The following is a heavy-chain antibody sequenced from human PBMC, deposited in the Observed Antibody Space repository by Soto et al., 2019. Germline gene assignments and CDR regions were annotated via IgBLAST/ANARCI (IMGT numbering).Heavy chain of an antibody. J-gene: IGHJ2*01. CDR1: GFTFSNYY. Sequence: QVQLVESGGGLVKPGGSLRLSCAASGFTFSNYYMSCIRQAPGKGLEWVSYISAGGSTIYYADSVMGRFTISRDNTKNSLNLQMNRLRADDAAVYYCARAPLRTTVTPFWYFDLWGRGTLVTVSS. D-gene: IGHD4-17*01. CDR3: ARAPLRTTVTPFWYFDL. CDR2: ISAGGSTI. V-gene: IGHV3-11*01.